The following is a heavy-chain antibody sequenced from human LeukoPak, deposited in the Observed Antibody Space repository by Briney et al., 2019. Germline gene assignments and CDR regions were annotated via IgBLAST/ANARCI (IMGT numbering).Heavy chain of an antibody. Sequence: SETLSLTCTVSGDSISSYYWSWIRQPPGKGLEWIGYIYYSGSTNYNPSLKSRVTISVDTSKNQFSLKLSSVTAADTAVYYCARPITGTPDAFDIWGQGTMVTVSS. CDR1: GDSISSYY. J-gene: IGHJ3*02. CDR2: IYYSGST. CDR3: ARPITGTPDAFDI. V-gene: IGHV4-59*08. D-gene: IGHD1-7*01.